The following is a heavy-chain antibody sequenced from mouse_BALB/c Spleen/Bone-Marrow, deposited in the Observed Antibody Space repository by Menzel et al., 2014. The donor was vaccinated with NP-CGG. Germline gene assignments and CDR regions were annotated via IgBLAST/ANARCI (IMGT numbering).Heavy chain of an antibody. CDR2: IIPDNDGT. D-gene: IGHD2-4*01. Sequence: QLQQSGPELVKPGASVKVSCKASGYTFTSFVMHWVKQKPGQGLEWIGYIIPDNDGTKYNEKFKGKATLTSDKSSTTAYMELSSLTSEDSAVYYCARTMIYFYAMDYWGQGTSVTVSS. V-gene: IGHV1-14*01. CDR3: ARTMIYFYAMDY. CDR1: GYTFTSFV. J-gene: IGHJ4*01.